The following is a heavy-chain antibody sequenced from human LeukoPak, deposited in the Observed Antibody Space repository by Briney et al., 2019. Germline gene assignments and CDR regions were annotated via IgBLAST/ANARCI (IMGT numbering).Heavy chain of an antibody. Sequence: GGSLRLSCAASGFTFDDYGMSWVRQAPGKGLEWVSSISSSSSYIYYADSVKGRFTISRDNAKNSLYLQMNSLRAEDTAVYYCARENGDRDAFDIWGQGTMVTVSS. D-gene: IGHD2-21*02. V-gene: IGHV3-21*01. CDR3: ARENGDRDAFDI. CDR1: GFTFDDYG. J-gene: IGHJ3*02. CDR2: ISSSSSYI.